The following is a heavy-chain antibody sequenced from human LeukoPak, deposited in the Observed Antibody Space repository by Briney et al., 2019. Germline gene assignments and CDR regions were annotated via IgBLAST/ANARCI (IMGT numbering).Heavy chain of an antibody. CDR2: ISYSGSA. V-gene: IGHV4-59*12. CDR1: GGSINSYY. CDR3: AREDREAAAGTKDY. Sequence: PSETLSLTCTVSGGSINSYYWNWIRQPPGKGLEWIGYISYSGSAKYNGSLKSRVTISVDMSKNQFSLKLRSVTAADTAAYYCAREDREAAAGTKDYWGQGTLVTVSS. D-gene: IGHD6-13*01. J-gene: IGHJ4*02.